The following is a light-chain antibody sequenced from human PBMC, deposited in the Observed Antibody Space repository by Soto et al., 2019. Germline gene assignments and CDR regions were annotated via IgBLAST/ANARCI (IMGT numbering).Light chain of an antibody. J-gene: IGLJ1*01. CDR1: SSDVGGYNY. CDR2: DVS. Sequence: QSALTQPASVSGSPGQSITISCTGTSSDVGGYNYVSWYQQHPGKAPKLMIYDVSNRPSGVSNRFSGSKSGNTASLTISGLQAEDEDDYYCSSYTNSLYAFGTGTKVTV. CDR3: SSYTNSLYA. V-gene: IGLV2-14*01.